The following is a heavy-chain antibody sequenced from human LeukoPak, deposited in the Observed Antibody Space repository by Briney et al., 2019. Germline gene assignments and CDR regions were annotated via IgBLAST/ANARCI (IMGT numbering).Heavy chain of an antibody. CDR3: ARAYGSGRYYYYGMDV. J-gene: IGHJ6*02. CDR2: IYYSGST. Sequence: SETLSLTCTVSGGSISSGDYYWSWIRQPPGKGLEWIGYIYYSGSTYYNPSLKSRVTISVDTSKNQFSLKLSSVTAADTAVYYCARAYGSGRYYYYGMDVWGQGTTVTVSS. D-gene: IGHD3-10*01. V-gene: IGHV4-30-4*01. CDR1: GGSISSGDYY.